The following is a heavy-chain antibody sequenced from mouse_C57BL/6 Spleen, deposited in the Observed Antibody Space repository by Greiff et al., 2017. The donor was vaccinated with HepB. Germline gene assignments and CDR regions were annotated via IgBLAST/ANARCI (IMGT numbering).Heavy chain of an antibody. CDR1: GFTFSDYG. CDR2: ISSGSSTI. CDR3: GRELLYYFDY. Sequence: DVMLVESGGGLVKPGGSLKLSCAASGFTFSDYGMHWVRQAPEKGLEWVAYISSGSSTIYYADTVKGRFTISRDNAKNTLFLQMTSLRSEDTAMYYCGRELLYYFDYWGQGTTLTVSS. V-gene: IGHV5-17*01. D-gene: IGHD1-1*01. J-gene: IGHJ2*01.